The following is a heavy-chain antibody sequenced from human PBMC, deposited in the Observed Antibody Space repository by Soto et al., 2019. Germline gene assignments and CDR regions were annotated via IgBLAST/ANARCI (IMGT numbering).Heavy chain of an antibody. V-gene: IGHV5-51*01. D-gene: IGHD3-10*01. CDR2: INPGDSDT. Sequence: GESLKISCEGSGYSLTNYWIGWVRQKPGKGLEWMGIINPGDSDTRYSPSFQGQVTISADKSMSTAYLQWSSLRASDTAMYYCARRDGSGSYVIYSAFDIWGQGTMVTVSS. CDR1: GYSLTNYW. CDR3: ARRDGSGSYVIYSAFDI. J-gene: IGHJ3*02.